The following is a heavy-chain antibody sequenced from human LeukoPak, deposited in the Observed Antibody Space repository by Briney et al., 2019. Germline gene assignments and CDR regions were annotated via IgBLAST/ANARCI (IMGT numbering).Heavy chain of an antibody. CDR1: GFTFSSYW. J-gene: IGHJ4*02. CDR3: ARDGKAAAFAY. CDR2: INSDGSIT. Sequence: PGGSLRLSCAGSGFTFSSYWMHWVRQAPGKGLLWVSRINSDGSITSYADSVKGRFTISRDNAKNTLYLQMNRLRAEDTAVYYCARDGKAAAFAYWGQGTLVTVSS. D-gene: IGHD6-13*01. V-gene: IGHV3-74*01.